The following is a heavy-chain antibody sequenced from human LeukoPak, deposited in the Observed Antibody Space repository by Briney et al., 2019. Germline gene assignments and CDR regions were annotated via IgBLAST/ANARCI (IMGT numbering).Heavy chain of an antibody. CDR3: AKEPFLIAAAGTSFIDY. Sequence: GGSLRLSCAASGFTFSSYSMSWVRQAPGKGLEWVSDISGGGGSTYYVDSVKGRFTISRDNSKNTLYLQMNSLRAEDTAVYYCAKEPFLIAAAGTSFIDYWGQGTLVTVSS. V-gene: IGHV3-23*01. CDR2: ISGGGGST. D-gene: IGHD6-13*01. J-gene: IGHJ4*02. CDR1: GFTFSSYS.